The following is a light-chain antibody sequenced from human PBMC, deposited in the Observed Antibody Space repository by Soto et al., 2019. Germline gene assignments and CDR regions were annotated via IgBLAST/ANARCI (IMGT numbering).Light chain of an antibody. J-gene: IGLJ3*02. CDR1: SSDIGSYNY. CDR2: DVS. Sequence: QSALTQPRSVSGSPGQSVTISCTGTSSDIGSYNYVSWYQQHPGNAPKLMIYDVSKRPSGVPDRFSGSKSGNAASLTISGLQTEDEADYYCCTYAGSYLWVFGGGTKLTVL. CDR3: CTYAGSYLWV. V-gene: IGLV2-11*01.